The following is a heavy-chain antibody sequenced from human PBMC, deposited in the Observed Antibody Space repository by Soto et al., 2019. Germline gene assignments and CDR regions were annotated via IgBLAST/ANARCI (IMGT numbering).Heavy chain of an antibody. CDR3: ARAQGELTDY. Sequence: PSETLSLTCTVSGGSISSYYWSWIRQPPGKGLEWIGYIYYSGSTNYNPSLKSRVTISVDTSKNQFSLKLSSVTAADTAVYYCARAQGELTDYWGQGTLVTVSS. CDR2: IYYSGST. D-gene: IGHD1-26*01. J-gene: IGHJ4*02. V-gene: IGHV4-59*01. CDR1: GGSISSYY.